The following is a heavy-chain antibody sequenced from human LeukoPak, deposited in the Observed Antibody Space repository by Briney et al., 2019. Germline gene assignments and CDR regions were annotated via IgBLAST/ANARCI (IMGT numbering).Heavy chain of an antibody. CDR3: ARSGWLYYYYYYMDV. J-gene: IGHJ6*03. Sequence: SETLSLTCTVSGGSISSSTYYWAWVRQPPGKGLEWIASIYYSGTTYYNPSLKSRVTISVDTSRNQFSLNLSSVTAADTAVYYCARSGWLYYYYYYMDVWGKGTTVTVSS. V-gene: IGHV4-39*07. CDR1: GGSISSSTYY. D-gene: IGHD6-19*01. CDR2: IYYSGTT.